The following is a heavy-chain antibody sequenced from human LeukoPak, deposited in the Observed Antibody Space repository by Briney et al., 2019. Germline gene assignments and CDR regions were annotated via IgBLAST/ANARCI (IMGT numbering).Heavy chain of an antibody. J-gene: IGHJ4*02. V-gene: IGHV2-5*01. CDR1: GFSLSTSGVG. CDR2: IYWNDDK. CDR3: AHSKSGSYWYGQYYFDY. Sequence: FGPTLLKPTQTLTLTCTFSGFSLSTSGVGVGWIRQPPGKALEWLALIYWNDDKRYSPSLKSRLTITKDTSKNQVVLTMTNMDPVDTATYYCAHSKSGSYWYGQYYFDYWGQGTLVTVSS. D-gene: IGHD1-26*01.